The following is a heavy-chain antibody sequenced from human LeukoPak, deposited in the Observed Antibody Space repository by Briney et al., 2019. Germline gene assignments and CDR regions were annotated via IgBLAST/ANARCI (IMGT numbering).Heavy chain of an antibody. V-gene: IGHV4-34*01. D-gene: IGHD2-2*02. Sequence: SETLSLTCAVYGGSFSGHYWSWVRQPPGKGLEWIGDINPRGRTNYSPSLKSRVTISVDTSKNQFSLKLTSVTAADTAVYYCVRVGCSHSRCNTWDPSFKWLDPWGQGTLVTVSS. CDR1: GGSFSGHY. J-gene: IGHJ5*02. CDR3: VRVGCSHSRCNTWDPSFKWLDP. CDR2: INPRGRT.